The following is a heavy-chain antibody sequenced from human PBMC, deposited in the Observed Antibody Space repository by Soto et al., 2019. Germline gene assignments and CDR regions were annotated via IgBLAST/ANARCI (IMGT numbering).Heavy chain of an antibody. CDR2: FDPEDGET. Sequence: GASVKVSCKVSGYTLTELSMHWVRQAPGKGLEWMGGFDPEDGETIYAQKFQGRVTMTEDTSTDTAYMELSSLRSEDTAVYYCATGLIPYYYDSSGYPVEYWGLGTLVTVSS. CDR1: GYTLTELS. V-gene: IGHV1-24*01. CDR3: ATGLIPYYYDSSGYPVEY. J-gene: IGHJ4*02. D-gene: IGHD3-22*01.